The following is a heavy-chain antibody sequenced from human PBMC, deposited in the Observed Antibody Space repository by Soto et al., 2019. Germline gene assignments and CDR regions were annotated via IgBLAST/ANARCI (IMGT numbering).Heavy chain of an antibody. CDR1: GDTVSSNSVA. D-gene: IGHD2-15*01. J-gene: IGHJ6*02. V-gene: IGHV6-1*01. Sequence: PSQTLSLTCVGSGDTVSSNSVAWNWVRQSPSRGLEWLGRTYYRSRWYSDYAVSVRSRMDINADTSKNQVSLQLNSVTPEDTAVYYCARSEEDSDYYYYGMDAWGQGTTVTVS. CDR3: ARSEEDSDYYYYGMDA. CDR2: TYYRSRWYS.